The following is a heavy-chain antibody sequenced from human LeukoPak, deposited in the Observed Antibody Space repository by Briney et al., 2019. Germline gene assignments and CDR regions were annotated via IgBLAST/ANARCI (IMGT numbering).Heavy chain of an antibody. D-gene: IGHD6-13*01. CDR1: GGTISSSSYY. Sequence: SETLSLTCTVSGGTISSSSYYWGWIRQPPGKGLEWFGSIYYSGNTHYNTTLNSRVTISEDTSKTQFSMKLSSVTAADTALYYCARIARSDFDCWGQGTLVTVSS. J-gene: IGHJ4*02. V-gene: IGHV4-39*01. CDR3: ARIARSDFDC. CDR2: IYYSGNT.